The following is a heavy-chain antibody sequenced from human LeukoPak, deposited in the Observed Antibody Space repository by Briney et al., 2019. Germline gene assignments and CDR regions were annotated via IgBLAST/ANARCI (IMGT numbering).Heavy chain of an antibody. CDR1: GYTFTSYG. CDR3: ARDSSGWHAFYYYYYYYMDV. D-gene: IGHD6-25*01. J-gene: IGHJ6*03. V-gene: IGHV1-18*01. Sequence: ASVKVSCKASGYTFTSYGISWVRQAPGQGLEWMGWISAYNGNTNYAQKLQGRVTMTTDTSTSTAYMELRSLRSDDTAVYYCARDSSGWHAFYYYYYYYMDVWGKGTTVTVSS. CDR2: ISAYNGNT.